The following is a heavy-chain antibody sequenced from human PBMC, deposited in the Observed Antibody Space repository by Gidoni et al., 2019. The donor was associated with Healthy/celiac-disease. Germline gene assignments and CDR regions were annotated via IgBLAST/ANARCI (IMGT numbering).Heavy chain of an antibody. V-gene: IGHV3-21*01. Sequence: EVQLVESGGGLVKPGGSLRLSCAASGFTFSSYSMNWVRQAPGKGLEWVSSISRSSSYIYYADSVKGRFTISRDNAKNSLYLQMNSLRAEDTAVYYCARDLTTGDDAFDIWGQGTMVTVSS. CDR1: GFTFSSYS. J-gene: IGHJ3*02. CDR3: ARDLTTGDDAFDI. CDR2: ISRSSSYI. D-gene: IGHD1-1*01.